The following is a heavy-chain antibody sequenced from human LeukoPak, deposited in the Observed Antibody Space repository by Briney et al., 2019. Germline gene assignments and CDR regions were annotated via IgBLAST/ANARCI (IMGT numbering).Heavy chain of an antibody. V-gene: IGHV3-7*03. J-gene: IGHJ4*02. CDR2: IKQDGSEK. D-gene: IGHD3-10*01. CDR3: AKDRDPVLLWFGELYFDY. Sequence: PGGSLRLSCAASGFTFSSYWMSWVRQAPGKGLEWVANIKQDGSEKYYVDSVKGRFTISRDNSKNTLYLQMNSLRAEDTAVYYCAKDRDPVLLWFGELYFDYWGQGTLVTVSS. CDR1: GFTFSSYW.